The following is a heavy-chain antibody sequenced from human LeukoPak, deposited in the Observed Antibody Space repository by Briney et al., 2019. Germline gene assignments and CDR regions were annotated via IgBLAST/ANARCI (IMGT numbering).Heavy chain of an antibody. CDR1: GFTFSNAW. Sequence: GGSLRLSCAAAGFTFSNAWMSWVRQAPGKGLEWVSAISGSGGSTYYADSVKGRFTISRDNSKNTLYLQMNSLRAEDTAVYYCARARYLSGAFDIWGQGTMVTVSS. CDR2: ISGSGGST. CDR3: ARARYLSGAFDI. J-gene: IGHJ3*02. D-gene: IGHD2-2*02. V-gene: IGHV3-23*01.